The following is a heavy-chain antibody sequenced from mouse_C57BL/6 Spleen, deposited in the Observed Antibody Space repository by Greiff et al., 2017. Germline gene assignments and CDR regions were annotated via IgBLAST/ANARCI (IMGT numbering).Heavy chain of an antibody. CDR2: ISYDGSN. CDR1: GYSITSGYY. V-gene: IGHV3-6*01. Sequence: EVKLMESGPGLVKPSQSLSLTCSVTGYSITSGYYWNWIRQFPGNKLEWMGYISYDGSNNYNPSLKNRISITRDTSKNQFFLKLNSVTTEDTATYYCARDTTTVVADWYFDVWGTGTTVTVSS. D-gene: IGHD1-1*01. CDR3: ARDTTTVVADWYFDV. J-gene: IGHJ1*03.